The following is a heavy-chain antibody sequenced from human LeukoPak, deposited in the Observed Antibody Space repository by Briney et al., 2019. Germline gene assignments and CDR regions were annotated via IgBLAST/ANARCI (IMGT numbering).Heavy chain of an antibody. Sequence: ASVKVSCKASGYTFTSYDINWVRQATGQGLEWMGWMNPNSGNTGYAQKFQGRVTITRNTSMSTAYMELSSLRSEDTAVYYCARALRIIGAFDIWGQGTLVTVSS. CDR2: MNPNSGNT. V-gene: IGHV1-8*03. J-gene: IGHJ4*02. CDR3: ARALRIIGAFDI. D-gene: IGHD3-16*02. CDR1: GYTFTSYD.